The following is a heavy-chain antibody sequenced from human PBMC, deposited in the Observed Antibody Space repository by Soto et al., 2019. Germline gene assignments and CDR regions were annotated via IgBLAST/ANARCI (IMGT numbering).Heavy chain of an antibody. D-gene: IGHD2-15*01. CDR2: ISYDGSNK. Sequence: QVQLVESGAGVVQPGRSLRLSCAASGFTFSSYGMHWVRQAPGKGLEWVAVISYDGSNKYYADSVKGRFTISRDNSKNTLYLQMNSLRAEDTAVYYCAKGRVVAATLFDYWGQGTLVTVSS. CDR3: AKGRVVAATLFDY. V-gene: IGHV3-30*18. J-gene: IGHJ4*02. CDR1: GFTFSSYG.